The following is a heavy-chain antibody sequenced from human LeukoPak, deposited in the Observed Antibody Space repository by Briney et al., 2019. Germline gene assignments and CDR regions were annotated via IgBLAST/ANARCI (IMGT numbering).Heavy chain of an antibody. Sequence: GESLRLSCAASGFTFSSYAMSWVRQAPGKGLEWVSAISGSGGSTYYADSVKGRFTISRDNSKNTLYLQMNSLRAEDTAVYYCAKDRNYDILTGYSYFDYWGQGTLVTVSS. CDR3: AKDRNYDILTGYSYFDY. CDR1: GFTFSSYA. D-gene: IGHD3-9*01. CDR2: ISGSGGST. V-gene: IGHV3-23*01. J-gene: IGHJ4*02.